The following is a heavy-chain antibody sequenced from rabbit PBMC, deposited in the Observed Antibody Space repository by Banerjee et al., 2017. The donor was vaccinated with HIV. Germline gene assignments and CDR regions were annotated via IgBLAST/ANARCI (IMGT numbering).Heavy chain of an antibody. CDR3: ARGGGDFGYAYDL. V-gene: IGHV1S45*01. CDR2: IYTGGST. CDR1: GIDFSNYYY. Sequence: QQQLEESGGGLVKPGGTLTLTCKASGIDFSNYYYMCWVRQAPGKGLELIACIYTGGSTYYASWAKGRFTISKTSSTTVTLQMTSLTAADTATYFCARGGGDFGYAYDLWGPGTLVTVS. J-gene: IGHJ4*01. D-gene: IGHD6-1*01.